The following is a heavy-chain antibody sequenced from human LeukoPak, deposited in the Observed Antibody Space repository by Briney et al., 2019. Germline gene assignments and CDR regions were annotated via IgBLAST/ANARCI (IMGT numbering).Heavy chain of an antibody. CDR2: IIPIFGTA. CDR1: GGTFSSYA. V-gene: IGHV1-69*13. J-gene: IGHJ4*02. D-gene: IGHD3-16*01. CDR3: ARRLATAGPQYPGGWAWGIDY. Sequence: GASVKVSCKASGGTFSSYAISWVRQAPGQGLEWMGGIIPIFGTANYAQKFQGRVTITADESTSTAYTELSSLRSEDTAVYYCARRLATAGPQYPGGWAWGIDYWGRGTLVTVSS.